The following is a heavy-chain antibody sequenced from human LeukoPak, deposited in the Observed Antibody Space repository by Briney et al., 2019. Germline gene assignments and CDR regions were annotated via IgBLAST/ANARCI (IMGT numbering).Heavy chain of an antibody. CDR3: ARDHSNDFWSGSGPLYYMDV. CDR2: INPNSGGT. V-gene: IGHV1-2*02. D-gene: IGHD3-3*01. J-gene: IGHJ6*03. CDR1: GYTFTGYY. Sequence: GASVKVSCKASGYTFTGYYTHWVRQAPGQGLEWMGWINPNSGGTNYAQKFQGRVTMTRDTSISTAYMELSRLRSDDTAVYYCARDHSNDFWSGSGPLYYMDVWGKGTTVTVSS.